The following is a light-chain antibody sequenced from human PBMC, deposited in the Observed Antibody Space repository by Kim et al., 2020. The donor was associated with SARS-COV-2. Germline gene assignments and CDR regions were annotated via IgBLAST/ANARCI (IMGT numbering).Light chain of an antibody. CDR3: QQYGSSPLT. Sequence: SPGERATRSCRTSQSVSSNYLAWYQQKPGQAPRLLIYGTSNRATGIPDRFSGSGSGTDFTLTISRLEPEDFAVYYCQQYGSSPLTFGGGTKVDIK. V-gene: IGKV3-20*01. CDR1: QSVSSNY. CDR2: GTS. J-gene: IGKJ4*01.